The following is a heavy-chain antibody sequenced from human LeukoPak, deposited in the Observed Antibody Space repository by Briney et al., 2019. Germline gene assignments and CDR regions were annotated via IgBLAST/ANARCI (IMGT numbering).Heavy chain of an antibody. Sequence: PSETLSLTCAVYGGSLSGYYWSWIRQPPGKGLEWIGEINHSGSTNYNPSLKSRVTISVDTSKNQFSLKLSSVTAADTAVYYCARGFRMVRGVISGSPDYWGQGTLVTVSS. CDR3: ARGFRMVRGVISGSPDY. D-gene: IGHD3-10*01. CDR2: INHSGST. CDR1: GGSLSGYY. V-gene: IGHV4-34*01. J-gene: IGHJ4*02.